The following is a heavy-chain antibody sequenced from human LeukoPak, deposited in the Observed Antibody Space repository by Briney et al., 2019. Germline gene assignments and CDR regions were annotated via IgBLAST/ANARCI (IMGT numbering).Heavy chain of an antibody. J-gene: IGHJ4*02. CDR2: IYYSGST. CDR1: GGSISGYY. Sequence: PSETLSLTCTVSGGSISGYYWSWIRQPPGKGLEWIGYIYYSGSTNYNPSLKSRVTISVDTSKNQLSLKLSSVTAADTAVYYCARGQVGHYDSSGYYDYWGQGTLVTVSS. D-gene: IGHD3-22*01. V-gene: IGHV4-59*12. CDR3: ARGQVGHYDSSGYYDY.